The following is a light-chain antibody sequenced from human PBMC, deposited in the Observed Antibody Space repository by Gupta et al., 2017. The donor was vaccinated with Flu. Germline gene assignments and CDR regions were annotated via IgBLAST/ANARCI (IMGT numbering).Light chain of an antibody. J-gene: IGKJ1*01. CDR2: WAS. Sequence: DIVMTQSPDSLAVSLGERATINCKSSQSVLYSSNNKNYLAWYQQKPGQPPKLLIYWASTRESGVPDRFSGRGSGTDFTLTISILHAEDVAVYYCQEDDSTPITFGQGTKVEIK. CDR3: QEDDSTPIT. V-gene: IGKV4-1*01. CDR1: QSVLYSSNNKNY.